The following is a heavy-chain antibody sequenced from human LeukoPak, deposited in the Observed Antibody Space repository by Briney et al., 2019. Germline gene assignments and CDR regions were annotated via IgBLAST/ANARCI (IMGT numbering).Heavy chain of an antibody. CDR1: GGSISSGSYY. CDR2: IYTSGST. J-gene: IGHJ5*02. CDR3: AREYSSSWGYNWFDP. V-gene: IGHV4-61*02. Sequence: SETLSLTCTVSGGSISSGSYYWSWIRQPAGKGLERIGRIYTSGSTNYNPSLKSRVTISVDTSKNQFSLKLSSVTAADTAVYYCAREYSSSWGYNWFDPWGQGTLVTVSS. D-gene: IGHD6-13*01.